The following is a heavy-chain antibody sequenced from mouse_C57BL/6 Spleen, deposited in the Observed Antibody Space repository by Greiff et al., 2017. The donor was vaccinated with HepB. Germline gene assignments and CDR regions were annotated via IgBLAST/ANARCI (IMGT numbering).Heavy chain of an antibody. J-gene: IGHJ1*03. D-gene: IGHD2-2*01. Sequence: VQLQQSGPELVKPGDSVKISCKASGYSFTGYFMNWVMQSHGKSLEWIGRINPYNGDTFYNQKFKGKATLTVDKSSSTAHMELRSLTSEDSAVYYCARTKHGYDRYFDVWGTGTTVTVSS. V-gene: IGHV1-20*01. CDR3: ARTKHGYDRYFDV. CDR2: INPYNGDT. CDR1: GYSFTGYF.